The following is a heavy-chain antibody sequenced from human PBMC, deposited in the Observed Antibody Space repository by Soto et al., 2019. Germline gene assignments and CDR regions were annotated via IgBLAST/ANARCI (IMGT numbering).Heavy chain of an antibody. CDR1: GFTFSSYG. D-gene: IGHD2-2*02. J-gene: IGHJ6*02. V-gene: IGHV3-30*18. Sequence: PGGSLRLSCAASGFTFSSYGMHWVRQAPGKGLEWVAVISYDGSNKYYADSVKGRFTISRDNSKNTLYLQMNSLRAEDTAVYYCAKDGGYCSSTSCYREGSANYYYYGMDVWGQGTTGTVSS. CDR2: ISYDGSNK. CDR3: AKDGGYCSSTSCYREGSANYYYYGMDV.